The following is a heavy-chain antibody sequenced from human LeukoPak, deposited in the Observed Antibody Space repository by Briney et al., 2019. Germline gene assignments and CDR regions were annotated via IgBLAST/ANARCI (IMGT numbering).Heavy chain of an antibody. Sequence: GGSLRLSCAASGFTFSDYHLYWIRQAPGKGLEWVSYISGSSIYTRYADSVKGRFTISRDNAKNSLYLQMNSLRAEDTALYYCVRDISGYYFDYWGQGTLVTVSS. D-gene: IGHD3-22*01. CDR3: VRDISGYYFDY. V-gene: IGHV3-11*05. CDR2: ISGSSIYT. CDR1: GFTFSDYH. J-gene: IGHJ4*02.